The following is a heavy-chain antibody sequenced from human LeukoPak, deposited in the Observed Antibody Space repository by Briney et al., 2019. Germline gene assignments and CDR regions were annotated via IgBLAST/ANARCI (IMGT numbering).Heavy chain of an antibody. V-gene: IGHV4-38-2*01. CDR2: IYHTGTT. Sequence: SETLSLTCAVSGGSISSGYYWGWIRQPPGKGLEWIGIIYHTGTTYYNSSLKSRVTISVDTSKNQFSLKLNFVTAADTAVYYCARKGRGPYGSVNGYFDYWGQGTLVTVSS. D-gene: IGHD3-10*01. CDR3: ARKGRGPYGSVNGYFDY. J-gene: IGHJ4*02. CDR1: GGSISSGYY.